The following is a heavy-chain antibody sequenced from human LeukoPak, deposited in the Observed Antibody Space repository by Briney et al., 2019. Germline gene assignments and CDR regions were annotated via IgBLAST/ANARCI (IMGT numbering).Heavy chain of an antibody. CDR1: GFTFSSYA. J-gene: IGHJ4*02. CDR3: AREVRDGYNSGGFDY. D-gene: IGHD5-24*01. CDR2: ISGSGGST. Sequence: GGSLRLSCAASGFTFSSYAMSWVRQAPGKGLEWVSAISGSGGSTYYADSVKGRFTISRDNSKNTLYLQMGSLRAEDMAVYYCAREVRDGYNSGGFDYWGQGTLVTVSS. V-gene: IGHV3-23*01.